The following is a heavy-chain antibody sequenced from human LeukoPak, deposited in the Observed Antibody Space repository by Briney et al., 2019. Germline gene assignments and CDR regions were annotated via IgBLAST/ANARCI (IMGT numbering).Heavy chain of an antibody. CDR3: ARDVASGGWDTFY. V-gene: IGHV3-7*01. D-gene: IGHD6-19*01. J-gene: IGHJ4*02. CDR1: GITFSNSW. Sequence: PGGSLRLSCAGSGITFSNSWMSWVRHAPGKGLEWVANINQDGTEKYYVDSVKGRFTISRDNAKNSLYLQMNSLRAEDTAVYYCARDVASGGWDTFYWGQGTLVTVSS. CDR2: INQDGTEK.